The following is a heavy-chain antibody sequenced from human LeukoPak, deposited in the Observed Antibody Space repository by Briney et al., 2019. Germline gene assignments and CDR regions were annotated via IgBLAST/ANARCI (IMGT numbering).Heavy chain of an antibody. CDR2: ISGSGGST. D-gene: IGHD6-19*01. CDR3: AMPGYSSGWYPTDY. CDR1: GFTFSSYA. V-gene: IGHV3-23*01. J-gene: IGHJ4*02. Sequence: GGSLRLSCAASGFTFSSYAMSWVRQAPGKGLEWVSAISGSGGSTYYADSVKGRFTISRDNPKNTLYLQMNSLRAEDTAVYYCAMPGYSSGWYPTDYWGQGTLVTVSS.